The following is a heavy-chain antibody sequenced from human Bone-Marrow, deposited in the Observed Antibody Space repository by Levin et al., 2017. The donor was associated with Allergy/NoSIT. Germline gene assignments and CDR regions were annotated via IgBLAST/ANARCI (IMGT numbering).Heavy chain of an antibody. D-gene: IGHD6-13*01. CDR1: GFTFSNYE. J-gene: IGHJ4*02. Sequence: GGSLRLSCAASGFTFSNYEMNWVRQAPGKGLEWVSYINSSDSAAYYADSVKGRFTISRDNAKNSLYLQMNSLRAEDTAVYYCARDRRAAAGKDPADFWGRGTLVTVSS. CDR2: INSSDSAA. CDR3: ARDRRAAAGKDPADF. V-gene: IGHV3-48*03.